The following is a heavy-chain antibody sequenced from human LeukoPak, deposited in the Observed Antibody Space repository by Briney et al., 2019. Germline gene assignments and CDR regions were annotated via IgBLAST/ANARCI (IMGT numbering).Heavy chain of an antibody. CDR2: IYYSGST. Sequence: PETLSLTCTVSGGSISSYYWSWIRQPPGKGLEWIGYIYYSGSTNYNPSLKSRVTISVDTSKNQFSLKLSSVTAADTAVYYCARHAPRGGRFYFDYWGQGTLVTVSS. CDR3: ARHAPRGGRFYFDY. V-gene: IGHV4-59*08. J-gene: IGHJ4*02. CDR1: GGSISSYY. D-gene: IGHD3-16*01.